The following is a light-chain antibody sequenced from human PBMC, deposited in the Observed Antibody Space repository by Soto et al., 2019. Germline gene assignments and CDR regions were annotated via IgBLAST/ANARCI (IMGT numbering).Light chain of an antibody. CDR2: DVS. V-gene: IGLV2-14*01. CDR3: SSYTRSRVV. Sequence: QSALTQPASVSGSPGQSITISCTGTSSDVGGYNYVSWYQQHPGKAPKLMIYDVSNRPSGVSNRFSGSKPGNTASLTISGLQAEDEADYYCSSYTRSRVVFGGGTKVTVL. CDR1: SSDVGGYNY. J-gene: IGLJ2*01.